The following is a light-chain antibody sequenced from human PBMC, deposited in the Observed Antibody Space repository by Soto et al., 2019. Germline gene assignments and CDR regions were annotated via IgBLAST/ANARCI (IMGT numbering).Light chain of an antibody. V-gene: IGKV3-20*01. CDR2: DAS. J-gene: IGKJ4*01. CDR3: QQFSSYPLT. CDR1: QTVRNNY. Sequence: EFVLTQSPGTLSLSQGERATLSCRGSQTVRNNYLAWYQQKPGQAPRLLIYDASSRATGIPDRFSGVGSGTDFTLTISRLEPEDFAVYYCQQFSSYPLTFGGGTKVDIK.